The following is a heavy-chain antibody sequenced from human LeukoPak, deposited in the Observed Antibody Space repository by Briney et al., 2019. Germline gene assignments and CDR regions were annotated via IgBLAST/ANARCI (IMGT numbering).Heavy chain of an antibody. J-gene: IGHJ4*02. Sequence: SETLSLTCTVSGGSISSSSYYWGWIRQPPGKGLEWIGSIYYSGSTYYNPPLKSRVTISVDTSKNQFSLKLSSVAAADAAVYYCARQKSGGSCYSDYWGQGTLVTVSS. V-gene: IGHV4-39*01. CDR3: ARQKSGGSCYSDY. CDR2: IYYSGST. CDR1: GGSISSSSYY. D-gene: IGHD2-15*01.